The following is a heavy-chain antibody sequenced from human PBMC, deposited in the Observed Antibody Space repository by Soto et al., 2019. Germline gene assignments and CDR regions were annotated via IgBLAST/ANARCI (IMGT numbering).Heavy chain of an antibody. CDR2: IYYSGST. V-gene: IGHV4-31*03. J-gene: IGHJ4*02. CDR1: GGSISSGGYY. Sequence: SETLSLTCTVSGGSISSGGYYWSWIRQHPGKGLEWIGYIYYSGSTYYNPSLKSRVTISVDTSKNQFSLKLSSVTAADTAVYYCASIRLGELSFSDYWGQGTQVTVSS. D-gene: IGHD3-16*02. CDR3: ASIRLGELSFSDY.